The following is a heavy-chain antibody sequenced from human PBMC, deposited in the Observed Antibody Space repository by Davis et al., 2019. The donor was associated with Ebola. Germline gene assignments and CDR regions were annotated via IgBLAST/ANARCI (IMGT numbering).Heavy chain of an antibody. J-gene: IGHJ4*02. D-gene: IGHD1-26*01. CDR2: IKSKTDGGTT. V-gene: IGHV3-15*07. Sequence: GESLKISCAASGFTFSNAWMNWVRQAPGKGLEWVGRIKSKTDGGTTDYAAPVKGRFTISRDDSKSIAYLQMNSLKTEDTAVYYCTGEEGGATVYWGQGTLVTVTS. CDR1: GFTFSNAW. CDR3: TGEEGGATVY.